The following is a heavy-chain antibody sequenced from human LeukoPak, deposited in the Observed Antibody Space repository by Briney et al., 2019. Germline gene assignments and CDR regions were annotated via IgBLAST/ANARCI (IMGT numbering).Heavy chain of an antibody. Sequence: PGGSLRLSCAAPGFTFSSHSMNWVRQAPGKGLQWVSSISSSSIYIYYADSVKGRFTISRDNAKNSLYLQMNSLRGEDTAVYYCARRDGATRPDVFDIWGQGTLVTVSS. D-gene: IGHD3-10*01. CDR1: GFTFSSHS. V-gene: IGHV3-21*01. CDR3: ARRDGATRPDVFDI. CDR2: ISSSSIYI. J-gene: IGHJ3*02.